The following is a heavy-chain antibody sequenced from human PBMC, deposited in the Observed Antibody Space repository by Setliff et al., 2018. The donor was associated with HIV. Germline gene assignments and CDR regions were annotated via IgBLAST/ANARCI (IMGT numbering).Heavy chain of an antibody. J-gene: IGHJ6*02. Sequence: GGSLRLSCTGSGFTFSDYSMSWVRQAPGKGLEWVGFIRSKANAGTTEYAASGKGRFTLSRDDYRNNGQLQMNSLKTDDTDVYFYARDCSYGYFVYGMDVWGQGTTVTVSS. CDR1: GFTFSDYS. CDR3: ARDCSYGYFVYGMDV. D-gene: IGHD5-18*01. CDR2: IRSKANAGTT. V-gene: IGHV3-49*04.